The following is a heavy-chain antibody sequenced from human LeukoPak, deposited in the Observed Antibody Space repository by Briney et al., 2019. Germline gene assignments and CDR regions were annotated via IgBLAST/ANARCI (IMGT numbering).Heavy chain of an antibody. D-gene: IGHD3-3*01. Sequence: GGSLRLSCAASGFRFRSCWMHWVRQAPGKELVWVSRINGDGSTTNYADSVRGRFTISRDNAKNTLYLQMNSLRADDSAVYFCASLVGGYYPPVEAFDVWGQGIMVTVSS. V-gene: IGHV3-74*01. J-gene: IGHJ3*01. CDR1: GFRFRSCW. CDR2: INGDGSTT. CDR3: ASLVGGYYPPVEAFDV.